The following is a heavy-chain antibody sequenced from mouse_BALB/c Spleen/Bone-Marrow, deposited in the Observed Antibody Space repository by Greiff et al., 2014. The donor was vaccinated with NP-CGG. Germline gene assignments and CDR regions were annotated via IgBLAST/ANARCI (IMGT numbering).Heavy chain of an antibody. Sequence: VQRVESGAELARPGASVKMSCKASGYTFTSYTMHWVKQRPGQGLEWIGYINPSSGYANYNQKFKDKATLTADKSSSTAYMQLSSLTSEDSEVYYCARSAYYRSLFAYWGQGTLVTVSA. CDR1: GYTFTSYT. CDR2: INPSSGYA. V-gene: IGHV1-4*01. CDR3: ARSAYYRSLFAY. J-gene: IGHJ3*01. D-gene: IGHD2-14*01.